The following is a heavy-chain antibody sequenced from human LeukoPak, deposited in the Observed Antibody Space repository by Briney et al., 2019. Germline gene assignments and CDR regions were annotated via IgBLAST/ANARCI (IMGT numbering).Heavy chain of an antibody. V-gene: IGHV3-23*01. J-gene: IGHJ4*02. CDR2: IADSGGNT. Sequence: GGSLRLSRAASGFTFNMYGMGWVRQAPGKWPGWVAAIADSGGNTYYADSVKGRFTISRDNSRNTLSLQMNSLRAEDTAVYYCAKGHNNYYFTIDYWGQGTLVTVSS. CDR3: AKGHNNYYFTIDY. CDR1: GFTFNMYG. D-gene: IGHD2/OR15-2a*01.